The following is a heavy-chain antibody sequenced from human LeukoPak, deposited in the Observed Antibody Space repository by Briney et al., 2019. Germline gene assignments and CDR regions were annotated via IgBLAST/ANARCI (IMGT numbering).Heavy chain of an antibody. CDR3: ARERIAVAGEFDY. V-gene: IGHV3-33*01. CDR1: GFTFSSYG. J-gene: IGHJ4*02. D-gene: IGHD6-19*01. Sequence: GRSLRLSCAASGFTFSSYGMHWVRQAPGKGLEWVAVIWYDGSNKYYADSVKGRFTISRDNSKNTPYLQMNSLRAEDTAVYYCARERIAVAGEFDYWGQGTLVTVSS. CDR2: IWYDGSNK.